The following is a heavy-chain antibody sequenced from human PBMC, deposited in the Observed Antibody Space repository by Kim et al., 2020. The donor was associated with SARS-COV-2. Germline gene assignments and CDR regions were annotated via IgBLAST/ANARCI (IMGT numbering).Heavy chain of an antibody. Sequence: GGSLRLSCAASGFTFSSYNMNWVRQAPGKGLEWVSSISSSSYIYYADSVKGRFTISRDNAKNSLYLQMNSLRAEDTAVYYCARVDPYSYGYYYGMDVWGQGTTVTVSS. CDR1: GFTFSSYN. J-gene: IGHJ6*02. D-gene: IGHD2-21*01. CDR3: ARVDPYSYGYYYGMDV. V-gene: IGHV3-21*01. CDR2: ISSSSYI.